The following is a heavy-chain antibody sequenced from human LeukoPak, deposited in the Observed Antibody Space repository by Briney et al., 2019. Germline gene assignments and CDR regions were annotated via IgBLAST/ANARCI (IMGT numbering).Heavy chain of an antibody. CDR3: ARGHFDCLLLGLYD. J-gene: IGHJ4*02. CDR1: GGSISSGGYS. D-gene: IGHD3-9*01. Sequence: PSGTLCLTCTVSGGSISSGGYSWSWLRQRTGKGLEWIGCIDYSGSTSYNASLKSPVTISVYTSKKQFSLKLLSVTDTDPSVYYCARGHFDCLLLGLYDWERGTLVTASS. CDR2: IDYSGST. V-gene: IGHV4-31*02.